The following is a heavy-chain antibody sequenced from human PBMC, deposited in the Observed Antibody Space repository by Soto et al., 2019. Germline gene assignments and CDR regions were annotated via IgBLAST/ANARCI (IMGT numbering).Heavy chain of an antibody. CDR1: GGSISSGGYS. CDR3: AREQVVAAQH. J-gene: IGHJ4*02. CDR2: IYHSGST. Sequence: QLQLQESGSGLVKPSQTLSLTCAVSGGSISSGGYSWSWIRQPPGQGLEGSGYIYHSGSTYYNPSHKRRVTISVDRSKNQFSLKLSSVTAADTAVYYCAREQVVAAQHWGQGTLVTVSS. D-gene: IGHD2-15*01. V-gene: IGHV4-30-2*01.